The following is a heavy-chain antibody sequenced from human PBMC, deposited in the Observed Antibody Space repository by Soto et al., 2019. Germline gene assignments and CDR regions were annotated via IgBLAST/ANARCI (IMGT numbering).Heavy chain of an antibody. V-gene: IGHV4-59*01. Sequence: QVQLQESGPGLVKPSETLSLTCTVSGGSISSYYWSWIRQPPGKGLEWIGYIYYSGSTNYNPSLKSRVTISVDTSKNQFSLKLSSVTAADTAVYYCARERRGEGSQPGCYYYMDVWGKGTTVTVSS. CDR1: GGSISSYY. CDR3: ARERRGEGSQPGCYYYMDV. D-gene: IGHD3-16*01. J-gene: IGHJ6*03. CDR2: IYYSGST.